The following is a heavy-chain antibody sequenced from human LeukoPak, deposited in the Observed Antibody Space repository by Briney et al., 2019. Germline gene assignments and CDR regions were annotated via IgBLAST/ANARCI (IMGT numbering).Heavy chain of an antibody. V-gene: IGHV3-66*01. D-gene: IGHD6-6*01. J-gene: IGHJ4*02. CDR1: GFTVSNTY. CDR2: IYSGGST. CDR3: ARVIAARHFDY. Sequence: GGSLRLSCAASGFTVSNTYMSWVRPAPGKGVEWVSLIYSGGSTYYADSVKGRFTISRDNSMNTMFLQMNSLRAEDTAVHYCARVIAARHFDYWGQGTLVTVSS.